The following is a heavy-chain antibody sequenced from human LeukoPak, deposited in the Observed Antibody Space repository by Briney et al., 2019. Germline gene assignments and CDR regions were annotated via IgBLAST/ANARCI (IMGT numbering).Heavy chain of an antibody. CDR2: INANSGGT. J-gene: IGHJ4*02. V-gene: IGHV1-2*02. CDR1: GYTFTGYY. Sequence: ASVKVSCKASGYTFTGYYMHWVRQAPGQGLEWMGWINANSGGTNYAQKFQGRVTMTRDTSITTAYMELSRLRSDDTAVYYCAKAMAGNFYFDYWGQGTLVTVSS. CDR3: AKAMAGNFYFDY. D-gene: IGHD6-19*01.